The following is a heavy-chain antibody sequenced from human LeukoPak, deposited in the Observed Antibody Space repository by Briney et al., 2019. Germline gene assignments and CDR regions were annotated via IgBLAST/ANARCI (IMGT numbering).Heavy chain of an antibody. D-gene: IGHD3-10*01. CDR3: STIGSSGTWAFDY. J-gene: IGHJ4*02. CDR2: IDYSGNT. Sequence: SETLSLTCTVSGASISRSASYWGWIRQPPGKGLEWIGSIDYSGNTYYNPSLKSRVTISVDTSKNQLSLKLTSLTAADTAVYYCSTIGSSGTWAFDYWGQGTLVTVSS. V-gene: IGHV4-39*07. CDR1: GASISRSASY.